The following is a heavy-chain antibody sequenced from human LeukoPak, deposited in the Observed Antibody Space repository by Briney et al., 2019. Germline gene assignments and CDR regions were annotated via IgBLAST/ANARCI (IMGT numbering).Heavy chain of an antibody. CDR3: ARDHGGIAALALHDAFDI. CDR2: IYTGGTT. J-gene: IGHJ3*02. D-gene: IGHD6-13*01. V-gene: IGHV3-53*01. Sequence: GGSLRLSCAASGLTVSSNYMSWVRQAPGKGLEWVSVIYTGGTTLYADSVKGRFTISRDNSKNMLYLQMNSLRVDDTAVYYCARDHGGIAALALHDAFDIWGHGTMVTVSS. CDR1: GLTVSSNY.